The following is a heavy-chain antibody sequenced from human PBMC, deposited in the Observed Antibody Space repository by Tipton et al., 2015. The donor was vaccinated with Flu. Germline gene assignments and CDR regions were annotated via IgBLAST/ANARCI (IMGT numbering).Heavy chain of an antibody. CDR1: GGSFSGYY. CDR2: INHSGST. V-gene: IGHV4-34*01. J-gene: IGHJ3*02. Sequence: TLSLTCAVYGGSFSGYYWSWIRQPPGKGLEWIGEINHSGSTNYNPSLKSRVTISVDTSKNQFSLKLSSVTAADTAVYYCARVGRTRRDGYNHRTNALDIWGQGTMVTVSS. CDR3: ARVGRTRRDGYNHRTNALDI. D-gene: IGHD5-24*01.